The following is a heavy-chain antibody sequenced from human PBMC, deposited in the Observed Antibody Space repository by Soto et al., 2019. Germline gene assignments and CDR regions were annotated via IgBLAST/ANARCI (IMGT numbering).Heavy chain of an antibody. CDR2: IYPDDSDT. V-gene: IGHV5-51*01. D-gene: IGHD3-22*01. CDR1: GYSFNTYW. CDR3: ARPGYYDSSGFFNFDH. J-gene: IGHJ4*02. Sequence: GESLKISCKASGYSFNTYWIGWVRQLPGKGLEWMGIIYPDDSDTRYSPSFQGQVTISAGKSFTTVYLQWNSLKASDTAIYYCARPGYYDSSGFFNFDHWGQGTLVTVSS.